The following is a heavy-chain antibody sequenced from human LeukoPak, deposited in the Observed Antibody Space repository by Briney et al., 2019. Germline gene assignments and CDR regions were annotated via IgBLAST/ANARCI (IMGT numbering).Heavy chain of an antibody. CDR2: IHTSGST. CDR3: ARDHCGGSCQSDAFDI. J-gene: IGHJ3*02. D-gene: IGHD2-15*01. CDR1: GGSISSYY. Sequence: SETLSLTCTVSGGSISSYYWSWIRQPAGKGLEWIGRIHTSGSTNYNPSLKSRVTMSVDTSKNQFSLKLSSVTAADTAVYYCARDHCGGSCQSDAFDIWGQGTMVTVSS. V-gene: IGHV4-4*07.